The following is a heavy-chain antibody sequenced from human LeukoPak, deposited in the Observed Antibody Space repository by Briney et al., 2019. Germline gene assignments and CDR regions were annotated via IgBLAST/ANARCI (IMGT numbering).Heavy chain of an antibody. CDR1: GFIFTDYW. CDR2: IKEDGSEK. CDR3: TRDATYYLRYGYFDY. Sequence: GGSLRLSCAASGFIFTDYWMYWVRQAPGRGLAWVANIKEDGSEKNYVDSVKGRFTISRDNAKNSVYLQMNSLRAEDTAVYYCTRDATYYLRYGYFDYWGQGTLVTVSS. D-gene: IGHD2/OR15-2a*01. V-gene: IGHV3-7*01. J-gene: IGHJ4*02.